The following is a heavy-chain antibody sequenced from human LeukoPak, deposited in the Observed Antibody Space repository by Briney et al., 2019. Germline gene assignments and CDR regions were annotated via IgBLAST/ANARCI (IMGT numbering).Heavy chain of an antibody. D-gene: IGHD1-26*01. V-gene: IGHV4-39*07. Sequence: SETLSLTCTVSGDSVSSNSYYWGWIRQPPGKGLEWIGSIYYSGSTYYSPSLKSRVTISADTSKSQFSLKLSSVTAADTAVYYCARAITPFHMMVGAMGRHYYYMDVWGKGTTVTVSS. CDR2: IYYSGST. J-gene: IGHJ6*03. CDR3: ARAITPFHMMVGAMGRHYYYMDV. CDR1: GDSVSSNSYY.